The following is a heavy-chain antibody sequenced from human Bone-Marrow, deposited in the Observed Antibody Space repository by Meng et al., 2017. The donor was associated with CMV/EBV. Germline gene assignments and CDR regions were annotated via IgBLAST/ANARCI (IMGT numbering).Heavy chain of an antibody. CDR1: GGSISSSNYY. CDR2: IYYSGST. CDR3: AIYCSSTSCWGYYFDY. J-gene: IGHJ4*02. D-gene: IGHD2-2*01. V-gene: IGHV4-39*07. Sequence: SETLSLTCTVSGGSISSSNYYWGWIRQPPGKGLEWIGSIYYSGSTYYNPSLKSRVTISVDTSKNQFSLKLSSVTAADTAVYYCAIYCSSTSCWGYYFDYWGQGTLVTVSS.